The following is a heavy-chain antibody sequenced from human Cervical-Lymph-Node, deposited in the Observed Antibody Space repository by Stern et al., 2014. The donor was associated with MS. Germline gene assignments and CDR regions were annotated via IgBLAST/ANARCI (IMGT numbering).Heavy chain of an antibody. J-gene: IGHJ6*02. V-gene: IGHV3-72*01. CDR1: GFTFSDHY. Sequence: EVQLEESGGGLVQPGESLRLSCAASGFTFSDHYMDWVRQAPGKGLEWVGRSRNKANSYTTVYAASVTGRFAISRDDSKNSLYLQMNSLKTEDTAVYYCVRGFHSFDVWGQGATVTVSS. D-gene: IGHD4-11*01. CDR2: SRNKANSYTT. CDR3: VRGFHSFDV.